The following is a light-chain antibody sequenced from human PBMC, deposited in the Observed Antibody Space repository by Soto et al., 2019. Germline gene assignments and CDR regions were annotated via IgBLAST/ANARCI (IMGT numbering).Light chain of an antibody. CDR3: QQRSNWPPIT. CDR2: DAS. V-gene: IGKV3-11*01. J-gene: IGKJ1*01. CDR1: QSVSSS. Sequence: EIVLTQSPVTLSLSPGERATLSCRASQSVSSSLAWYQQKPGQAPRLLIYDASNRATGIPARFSGGGSGTDFTLTIDNLEPEDFAIYYCQQRSNWPPITFGQGTKVDIK.